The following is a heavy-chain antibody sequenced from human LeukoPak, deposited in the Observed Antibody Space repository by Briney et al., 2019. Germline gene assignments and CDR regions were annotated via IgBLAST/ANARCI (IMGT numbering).Heavy chain of an antibody. J-gene: IGHJ4*02. CDR1: GFSISDYY. V-gene: IGHV3-11*01. D-gene: IGHD5-12*01. CDR3: ASAIVATDQDPPFDY. Sequence: PGGSLRLSCAASGFSISDYYMSWIRQAPGKGLEWVSYISSRSSTIYYADSVRGRFTISRDIPHNSLYLQMNSLRADDTAVYYCASAIVATDQDPPFDYWGQGTLVTVSS. CDR2: ISSRSSTI.